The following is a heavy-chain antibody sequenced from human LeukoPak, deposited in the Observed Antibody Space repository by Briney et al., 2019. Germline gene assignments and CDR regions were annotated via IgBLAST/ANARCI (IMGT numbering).Heavy chain of an antibody. Sequence: SETLSLTCAVYGGSFSGYYWSWIRQPPGKGLEWIGEINHSGSTNYNPSLKSRVTISVDTSKNQFSLKLSSVTAADTAVYYCARINPYGDRKGWFDPWGQGTLVTVSS. J-gene: IGHJ5*02. CDR2: INHSGST. CDR1: GGSFSGYY. V-gene: IGHV4-34*01. D-gene: IGHD4-17*01. CDR3: ARINPYGDRKGWFDP.